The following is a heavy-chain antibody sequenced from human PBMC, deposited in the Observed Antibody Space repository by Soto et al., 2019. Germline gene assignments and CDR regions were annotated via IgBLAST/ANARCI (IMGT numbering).Heavy chain of an antibody. CDR1: GFTFSDHS. CDR2: ISTTGRYI. Sequence: GGSLRLSCAASGFTFSDHSMNWVRQAPGKGLEWVSSISTTGRYIYYADSMAGRFTISRDNAKNSPYLQINSLRGEDTAVYYCAAGTDTAMEQGADYWGQGTLVTVSS. J-gene: IGHJ4*02. V-gene: IGHV3-21*01. D-gene: IGHD5-18*01. CDR3: AAGTDTAMEQGADY.